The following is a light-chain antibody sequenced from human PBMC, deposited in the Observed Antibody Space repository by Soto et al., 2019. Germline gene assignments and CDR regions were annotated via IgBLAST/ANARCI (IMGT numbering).Light chain of an antibody. CDR1: SSDVGGYNY. CDR3: SSNASRFNWV. V-gene: IGLV2-8*01. J-gene: IGLJ3*02. CDR2: EVS. Sequence: QSALTQPPSASGSPGQSVTISCTGTSSDVGGYNYVSWYQQYPGKAPKLMIYEVSKRPSGVPDRFSGSKSGNTASLTVAGLQAEDEADYYCSSNASRFNWVFGGGTKLTVL.